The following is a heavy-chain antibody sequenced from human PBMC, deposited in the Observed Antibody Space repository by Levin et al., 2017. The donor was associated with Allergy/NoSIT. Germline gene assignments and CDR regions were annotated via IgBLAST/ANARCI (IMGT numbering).Heavy chain of an antibody. V-gene: IGHV4-28*06. CDR1: GYPISSGNW. D-gene: IGHD2-15*01. J-gene: IGHJ5*02. CDR3: AKKQDGFFPLDP. Sequence: LRLSCGVSGYPISSGNWWGWIRQPPGKGLEWIGYIYHSGSTHYNPSLKSRVTMSVDTSKNQFSLKLSSVTALDTALYYCAKKQDGFFPLDPWGQGTLVTVSS. CDR2: IYHSGST.